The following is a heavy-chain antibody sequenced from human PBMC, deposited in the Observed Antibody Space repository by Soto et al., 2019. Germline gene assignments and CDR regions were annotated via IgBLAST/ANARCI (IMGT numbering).Heavy chain of an antibody. CDR1: DGSFSGHS. V-gene: IGHV4-34*01. J-gene: IGHJ4*02. Sequence: SETLSLTCAVYDGSFSGHSWGWVRQPPGKGLEWIGEIHHSGSTNYNPSLESRVTISLDTSKDQFSLKLSSVTAADTAVYYCVRVDDFWGQGTLVTVSS. CDR3: VRVDDF. CDR2: IHHSGST.